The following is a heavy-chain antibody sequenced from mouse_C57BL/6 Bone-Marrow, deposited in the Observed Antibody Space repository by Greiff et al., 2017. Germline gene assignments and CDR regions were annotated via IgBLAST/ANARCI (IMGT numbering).Heavy chain of an antibody. V-gene: IGHV1-47*01. CDR2: FHPYNDDT. Sequence: QVQLQQSGAELVKPGASVKMSCKASGYTFTTYSIEWMKQNHGKSLEWIGNFHPYNDDTKYNEKFKGKATLTVEKSSSTVYLELSRLTYDDAADYYSESRSAYGSLDYWGQGTTLTVSS. D-gene: IGHD1-1*01. J-gene: IGHJ2*01. CDR3: ESRSAYGSLDY. CDR1: GYTFTTYS.